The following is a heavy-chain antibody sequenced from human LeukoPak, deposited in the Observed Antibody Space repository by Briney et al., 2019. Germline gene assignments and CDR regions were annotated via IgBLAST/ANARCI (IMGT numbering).Heavy chain of an antibody. D-gene: IGHD3-3*01. J-gene: IGHJ4*02. V-gene: IGHV3-73*01. CDR2: IRSKANSYAT. CDR1: GFTFSGSA. Sequence: GGSLRLSCVASGFTFSGSAMHWVRQASGKWLEWVGRIRSKANSYATAYAASVKGRFTISRDDSKNTAYLQMNSLKTEDTAVYYCRYYEGCNDYWGQGTLVTVSS. CDR3: RYYEGCNDY.